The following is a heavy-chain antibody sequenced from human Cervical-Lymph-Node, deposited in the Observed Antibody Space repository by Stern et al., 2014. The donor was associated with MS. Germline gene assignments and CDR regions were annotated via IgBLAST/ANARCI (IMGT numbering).Heavy chain of an antibody. CDR1: GGSSSSGGSY. D-gene: IGHD2-21*02. V-gene: IGHV4-31*03. Sequence: QVQLQESGPGLVKPSQTLSLTCTVSGGSSSSGGSYWSWIRQHPGKGLEWFGYIHDSGSTYYNPSLKSRITISQDTSKNQFSLELSSVTAADTAVYYCARDYCRGDSCYFDSWGQGTLVTVSS. J-gene: IGHJ4*02. CDR3: ARDYCRGDSCYFDS. CDR2: IHDSGST.